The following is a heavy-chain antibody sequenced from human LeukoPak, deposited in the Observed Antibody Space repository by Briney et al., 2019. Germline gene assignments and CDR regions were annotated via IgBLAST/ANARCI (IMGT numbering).Heavy chain of an antibody. J-gene: IGHJ5*02. CDR1: GGSFSGYN. CDR2: INHSGST. V-gene: IGHV4-34*01. D-gene: IGHD3-9*01. Sequence: SETLSLTCAVYGGSFSGYNWSWIRQPPGKGLEWIGEINHSGSTNYNPSLKSRVTISVDTSKNQFSLKLSSVTAADTAVYYCARSPPYYDILTGYLSNWFDPWGQGTLVTVSS. CDR3: ARSPPYYDILTGYLSNWFDP.